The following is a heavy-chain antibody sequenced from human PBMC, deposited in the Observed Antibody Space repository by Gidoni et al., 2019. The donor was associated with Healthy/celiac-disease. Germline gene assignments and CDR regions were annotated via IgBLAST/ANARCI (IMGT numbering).Heavy chain of an antibody. J-gene: IGHJ4*02. D-gene: IGHD5-12*01. CDR2: IRSKANSYAT. Sequence: EVQLVESGGGLVQPGGSLKLSCAASGFTFSGSAMHWVRQSSGKGLEWVGRIRSKANSYATAYAASVKGRFTISRDDSKNTAYLQMNSLKTEDTAVYYCTRPGRDGYRDYWGQGTLVTVSS. CDR3: TRPGRDGYRDY. V-gene: IGHV3-73*02. CDR1: GFTFSGSA.